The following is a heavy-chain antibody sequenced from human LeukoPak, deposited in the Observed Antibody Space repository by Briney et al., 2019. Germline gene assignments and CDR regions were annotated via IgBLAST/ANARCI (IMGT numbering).Heavy chain of an antibody. CDR2: ISRSGDT. J-gene: IGHJ4*02. CDR3: AKDLPAYGDYGLFDY. CDR1: GFTFNNYA. D-gene: IGHD4-17*01. Sequence: GGSLRLSCAASGFTFNNYAMSWVRQAPGKGLEWVSGISRSGDTYYADSVKGRFTISRDNSKNTLYLQMNSLRGEDTALYYCAKDLPAYGDYGLFDYWGQGTLVTVSS. V-gene: IGHV3-23*01.